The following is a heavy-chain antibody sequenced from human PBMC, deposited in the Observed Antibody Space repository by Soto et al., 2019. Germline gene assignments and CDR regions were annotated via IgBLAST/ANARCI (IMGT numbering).Heavy chain of an antibody. J-gene: IGHJ4*02. CDR2: IYPGDSDT. D-gene: IGHD1-26*01. CDR1: GYSFTSYW. Sequence: GESLKISCKGSGYSFTSYWIGWVRQMPGKGLEWMGIIYPGDSDTRYSPSFQGQVTISRDNTKDSLYLQMNSLRAEDTAIYYCARGSAFIGLDYWGQGTPVTSPQ. V-gene: IGHV5-51*01. CDR3: ARGSAFIGLDY.